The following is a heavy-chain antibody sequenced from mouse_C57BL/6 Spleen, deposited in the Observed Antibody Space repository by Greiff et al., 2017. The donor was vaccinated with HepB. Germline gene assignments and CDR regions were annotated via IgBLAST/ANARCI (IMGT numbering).Heavy chain of an antibody. D-gene: IGHD2-4*01. CDR1: GYSITSGYY. J-gene: IGHJ3*01. CDR2: ISYDGSN. CDR3: ARKEGLRHAY. Sequence: EVKLQESGPGLVKPSQSLSLTCSVTGYSITSGYYWNWIRQFPGNKLEWMGYISYDGSNNYNPSLKNRISITRDTSKNQFFLKLNSVTTEDTATYYCARKEGLRHAYWGQGTLVTVSA. V-gene: IGHV3-6*01.